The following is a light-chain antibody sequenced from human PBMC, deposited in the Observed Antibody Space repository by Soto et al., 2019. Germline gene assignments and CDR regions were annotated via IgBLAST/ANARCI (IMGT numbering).Light chain of an antibody. J-gene: IGLJ2*01. Sequence: SALTKPASVSGSPGQSITISCTGTSSDVGNYNLVSWYQQHPGKAPKLMIYEVSKRPSGVSNRFSGSKSGNTASLTISGLQAEDEADYYCCSYAGSSTYVVFGGGTKLTVL. CDR2: EVS. CDR3: CSYAGSSTYVV. CDR1: SSDVGNYNL. V-gene: IGLV2-23*02.